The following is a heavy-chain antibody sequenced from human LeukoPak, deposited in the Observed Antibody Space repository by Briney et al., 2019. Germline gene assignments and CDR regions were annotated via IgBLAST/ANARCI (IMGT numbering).Heavy chain of an antibody. Sequence: GGSLRLSCTVSGFTLSSYEMSWIRQAPGKGLEWVSSVDYSADSTHYADSVMGRFTISRDNSKNTLYLQLNSLSADDTAVYYCAKDRSGWYSYFDYWGQGTLVTVSS. CDR3: AKDRSGWYSYFDY. D-gene: IGHD6-19*01. V-gene: IGHV3-23*01. CDR2: VDYSADST. CDR1: GFTLSSYE. J-gene: IGHJ4*02.